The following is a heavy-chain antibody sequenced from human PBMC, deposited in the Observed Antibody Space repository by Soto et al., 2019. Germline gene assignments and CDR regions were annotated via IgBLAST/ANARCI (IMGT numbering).Heavy chain of an antibody. CDR3: AAPRVAGTGD. CDR1: GYSFTSYW. J-gene: IGHJ4*02. CDR2: IYPGNSDT. V-gene: IGHV5-51*01. D-gene: IGHD6-19*01. Sequence: LGESLKISCKASGYSFTSYWIGWVRQKPGKGLEWMAIIYPGNSDTKYSPSFQGQVTISVDKSISTAYLQWSNLKASDTAMYYCAAPRVAGTGDWGQGTLVTVSS.